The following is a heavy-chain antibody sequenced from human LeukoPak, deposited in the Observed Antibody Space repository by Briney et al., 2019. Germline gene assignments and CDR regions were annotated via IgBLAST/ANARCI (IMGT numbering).Heavy chain of an antibody. V-gene: IGHV4-59*01. CDR1: GGSISSYY. CDR3: ARGVVIAPQTFDY. Sequence: PSETLSLTCTVSGGSISSYYWSWIRQPPGKGLEWIGNIYYSGSTNYNPSLKSRVTISVDTPKNQFSLKLSSVTAADTAVYYCARGVVIAPQTFDYWGQGTLVTVSS. CDR2: IYYSGST. D-gene: IGHD2-21*01. J-gene: IGHJ4*02.